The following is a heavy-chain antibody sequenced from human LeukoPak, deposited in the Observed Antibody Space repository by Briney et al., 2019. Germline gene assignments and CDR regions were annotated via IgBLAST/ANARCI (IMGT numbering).Heavy chain of an antibody. CDR1: GFTFSTYD. V-gene: IGHV3-23*01. CDR2: ISRGGGDST. Sequence: PGGSLRLSCAASGFTFSTYDMSWVRQAPGKGLECVSSISRGGGDSTTYAASVRGRFSISRDNSKNTLYLQMDSLRAEDTAIYYCAKSTTGIRGALDNWGQGTLVTVSS. J-gene: IGHJ4*02. CDR3: AKSTTGIRGALDN. D-gene: IGHD4-11*01.